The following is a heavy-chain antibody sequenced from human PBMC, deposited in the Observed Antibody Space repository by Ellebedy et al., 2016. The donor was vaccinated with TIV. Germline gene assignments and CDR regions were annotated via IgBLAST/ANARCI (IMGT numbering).Heavy chain of an antibody. CDR2: ISDGGDTT. D-gene: IGHD5-12*01. J-gene: IGHJ4*02. CDR3: ASGYSGGFYGIDY. V-gene: IGHV3-11*01. Sequence: GESLKISCAASGFSFSDYYMAWIRQAPGKGLEWLSYISDGGDTTSYADSVKGRFTISRDNAKNSLYLQMNSLRDEDTAVYYCASGYSGGFYGIDYWGQGTLVIVSS. CDR1: GFSFSDYY.